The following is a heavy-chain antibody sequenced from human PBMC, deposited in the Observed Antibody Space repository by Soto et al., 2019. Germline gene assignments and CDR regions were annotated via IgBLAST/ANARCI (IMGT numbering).Heavy chain of an antibody. J-gene: IGHJ4*02. CDR3: AKRISYYDSSGYDNFDY. D-gene: IGHD3-22*01. CDR1: GFTFSSYA. Sequence: GGPLRLSCAASGFTFSSYAMSWVRQAPGKGLEWVSAISGSGGSTYYADSVKGRFTISRDNSKNTLYLQMNSLRAEDTAVYYCAKRISYYDSSGYDNFDYWGQGTLVTVSS. V-gene: IGHV3-23*01. CDR2: ISGSGGST.